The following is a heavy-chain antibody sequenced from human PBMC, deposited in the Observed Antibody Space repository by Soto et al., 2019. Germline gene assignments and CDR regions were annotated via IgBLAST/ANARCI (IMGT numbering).Heavy chain of an antibody. J-gene: IGHJ3*02. CDR1: GFTFSSYG. D-gene: IGHD6-6*01. V-gene: IGHV3-33*01. Sequence: GGSLRLSCAASGFTFSSYGMHWVRQAPGKGLEWVAVIWYDGSNKYYADSVKGRFTISRDNSKNTLYLQMNSLRAEDTAVYYCARETSSSSAAFDIWGQGTMVTVSS. CDR3: ARETSSSSAAFDI. CDR2: IWYDGSNK.